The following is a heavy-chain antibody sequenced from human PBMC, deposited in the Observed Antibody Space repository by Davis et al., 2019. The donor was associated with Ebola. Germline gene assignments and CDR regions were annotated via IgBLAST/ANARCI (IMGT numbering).Heavy chain of an antibody. CDR2: IYYSGST. J-gene: IGHJ6*02. Sequence: MPGGSLRLSCTVSGGSISSSSYYWGWIRQPPGKGLEWIGSIYYSGSTYYNPSLKSRVTISVDTSKNQFSLKLSSVTAADTAVYYCAGEVYYYGMDVWGQGTTVTVSS. CDR1: GGSISSSSYY. CDR3: AGEVYYYGMDV. D-gene: IGHD3-10*01. V-gene: IGHV4-39*01.